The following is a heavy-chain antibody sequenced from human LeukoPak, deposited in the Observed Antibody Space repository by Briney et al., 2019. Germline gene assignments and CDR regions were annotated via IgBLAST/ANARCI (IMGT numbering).Heavy chain of an antibody. CDR2: ISAYNDNT. V-gene: IGHV1-18*01. J-gene: IGHJ3*02. CDR3: ARPDYGGNRGAFDI. CDR1: GYIFTSYS. D-gene: IGHD4-23*01. Sequence: ASVKVSCKASGYIFTSYSIIWVRQAPGQGLEWMRWISAYNDNTNYAQKLQGRVTMTTDTSTSTAYMELRSLRSDDTAVYYCARPDYGGNRGAFDIWGQGTMVTVSS.